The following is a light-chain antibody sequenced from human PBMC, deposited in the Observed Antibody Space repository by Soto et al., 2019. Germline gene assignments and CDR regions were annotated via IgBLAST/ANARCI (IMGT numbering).Light chain of an antibody. V-gene: IGKV1-5*03. J-gene: IGKJ3*01. CDR3: QQYNSDVT. CDR1: QSISTW. CDR2: KAS. Sequence: DIQMTQSPSTLSASVGDRVTITCRASQSISTWLAWYQQKPGKAPKLQIYKASSLESGVPSRFSGSGSGTEFTLTISSLQPDDFATYYCQQYNSDVTFGPGTKVDRK.